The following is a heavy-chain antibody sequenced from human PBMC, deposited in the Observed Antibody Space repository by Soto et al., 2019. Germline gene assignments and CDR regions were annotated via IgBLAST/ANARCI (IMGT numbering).Heavy chain of an antibody. D-gene: IGHD3-22*01. Sequence: QPGGSLRLSCAASGFTFSSYAMSWVRQAPGKGLEWVSAISGSGGSTYYADSVKGRFTISRDNSKNTLYLQMNSLRAEDTAVYYCAKVAPLGYDSRVFALGLEDYFQHWGQGTLVTSPQ. J-gene: IGHJ1*01. V-gene: IGHV3-23*01. CDR2: ISGSGGST. CDR1: GFTFSSYA. CDR3: AKVAPLGYDSRVFALGLEDYFQH.